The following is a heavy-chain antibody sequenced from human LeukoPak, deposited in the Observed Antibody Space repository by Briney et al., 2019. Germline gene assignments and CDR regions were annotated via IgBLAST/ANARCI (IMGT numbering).Heavy chain of an antibody. Sequence: GGSLRLSCAASGFIFDNYAMHWVRQAPGKGLEWVSGISWNSGSIVYADSVKGRFTISRDNAKNSLYLQMNSLRAEGTALYYCVKELQGSYYFDYWGQGTLVTVSS. D-gene: IGHD1-26*01. CDR1: GFIFDNYA. V-gene: IGHV3-9*01. J-gene: IGHJ4*02. CDR2: ISWNSGSI. CDR3: VKELQGSYYFDY.